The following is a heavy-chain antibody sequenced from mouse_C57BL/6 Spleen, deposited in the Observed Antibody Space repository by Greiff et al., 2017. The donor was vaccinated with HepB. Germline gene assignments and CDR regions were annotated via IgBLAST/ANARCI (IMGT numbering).Heavy chain of an antibody. CDR1: GYTFTGYW. Sequence: VQVVESGAELVKPGASVKLSCKATGYTFTGYWIEWVKQRPGHGLEWIGEIFPGSGSTNYNEKFKGKATFTADTSSNTAYMQLSSLTTEDSAIYYGARWSTRVGLDYWGQGTTLTVSS. CDR3: ARWSTRVGLDY. D-gene: IGHD1-1*01. J-gene: IGHJ2*01. V-gene: IGHV1-9*01. CDR2: IFPGSGST.